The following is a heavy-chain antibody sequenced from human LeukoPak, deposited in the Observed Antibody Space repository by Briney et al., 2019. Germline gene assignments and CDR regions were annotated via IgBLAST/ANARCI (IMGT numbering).Heavy chain of an antibody. J-gene: IGHJ5*02. D-gene: IGHD3-16*01. Sequence: SETLSLTCTVSGGSIRSSYYYRGWIRQPPGKGLEWIGSIYDSGSTYYNPSLKSRVTISVDTSKNQFSLKLNSVTAADTAVYYCARRYGPWGQGTLVTVSS. CDR2: IYDSGST. V-gene: IGHV4-39*01. CDR1: GGSIRSSYYY. CDR3: ARRYGP.